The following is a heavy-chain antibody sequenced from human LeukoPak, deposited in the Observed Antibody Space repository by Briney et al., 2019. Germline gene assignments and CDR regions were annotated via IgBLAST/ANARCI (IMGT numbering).Heavy chain of an antibody. D-gene: IGHD3-10*01. CDR1: GGTFSSYA. V-gene: IGHV1-46*01. J-gene: IGHJ4*02. CDR3: ARTMVRGVNHYFDY. Sequence: ASVKVSCKASGGTFSSYAISRVRQAPGQGLEWMGIINPYGGSTSYAQKLQGRVTVTGDTSTSTVYMELSGLRSEDAAVYYCARTMVRGVNHYFDYWGQGTLVTVSS. CDR2: INPYGGST.